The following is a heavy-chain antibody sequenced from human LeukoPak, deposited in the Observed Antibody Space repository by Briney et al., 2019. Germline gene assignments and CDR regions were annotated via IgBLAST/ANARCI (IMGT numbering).Heavy chain of an antibody. CDR2: ISAYNGNT. V-gene: IGHV1-18*04. J-gene: IGHJ4*02. D-gene: IGHD6-19*01. Sequence: ASVKVSCKASGYTFTSYGISWVRQAPGQGLEWMGWISAYNGNTNYAQKLPGRVTMTTDTSTSTAYMELRSLRSDDTAVYYCARDLIPHRGIAVAEDYWGQGTLVTVSS. CDR3: ARDLIPHRGIAVAEDY. CDR1: GYTFTSYG.